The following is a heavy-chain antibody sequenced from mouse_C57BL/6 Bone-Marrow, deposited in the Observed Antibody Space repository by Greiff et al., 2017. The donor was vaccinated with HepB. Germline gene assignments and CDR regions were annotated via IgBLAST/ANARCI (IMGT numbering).Heavy chain of an antibody. J-gene: IGHJ4*01. CDR1: GYTFTSYW. CDR3: ARRATTVVATDYAMDY. CDR2: IYPSDSET. V-gene: IGHV1-61*01. Sequence: QVQLQQPGAELVRPGSSVKLSCKASGYTFTSYWMDWVKQRPGQGLEWIGNIYPSDSETHYNQKFKDKATLTVDKSSSTAYMQLSSLTSEDSAVYDCARRATTVVATDYAMDYWGQGTSVTVSS. D-gene: IGHD1-1*01.